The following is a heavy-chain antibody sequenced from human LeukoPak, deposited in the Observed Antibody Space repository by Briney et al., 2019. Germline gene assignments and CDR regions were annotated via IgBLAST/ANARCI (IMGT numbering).Heavy chain of an antibody. Sequence: SETLSLTCAVYGGSFSGYYWSWIRQPPGKGLEWIGEINHSGSTNYNPSLKSRATISIDNAKNQFSLKVRSVTAADTAVYFCARHDDSSGYYFFPTYYFDYWGQGTLVTVSS. D-gene: IGHD3-22*01. J-gene: IGHJ4*02. CDR1: GGSFSGYY. CDR3: ARHDDSSGYYFFPTYYFDY. V-gene: IGHV4-34*01. CDR2: INHSGST.